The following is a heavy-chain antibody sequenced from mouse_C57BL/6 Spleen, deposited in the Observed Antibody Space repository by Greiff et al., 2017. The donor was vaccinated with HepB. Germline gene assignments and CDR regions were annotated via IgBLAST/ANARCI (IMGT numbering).Heavy chain of an antibody. CDR1: GYTFTEYT. D-gene: IGHD1-1*01. CDR3: ARHEDYGSSYGYAMDY. V-gene: IGHV1-62-2*01. CDR2: FYPGSGSI. Sequence: VQLVESGAELVKPGASVKLSCKASGYTFTEYTIHWVKQRSGQGLEWIGWFYPGSGSIKYNEKFKDKATLTADKSSSTVYMELSRLTSEDSAVYFCARHEDYGSSYGYAMDYWGQGTSVTVSS. J-gene: IGHJ4*01.